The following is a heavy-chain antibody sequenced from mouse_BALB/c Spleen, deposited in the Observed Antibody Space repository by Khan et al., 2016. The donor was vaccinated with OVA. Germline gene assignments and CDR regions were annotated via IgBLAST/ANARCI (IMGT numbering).Heavy chain of an antibody. CDR3: ARGHAY. V-gene: IGHV3-2*02. Sequence: EVQLQESGPGLVKPSQSLSLTCTVTGYSVTSDYAWNWIRQFPGNKLEWMGYINYSGSTSYNPSLKSRISITRDTSKNQFLLQLSSVTTEDTATYYCARGHAYWGQGTLVTVSS. CDR1: GYSVTSDYA. J-gene: IGHJ3*01. CDR2: INYSGST. D-gene: IGHD3-3*01.